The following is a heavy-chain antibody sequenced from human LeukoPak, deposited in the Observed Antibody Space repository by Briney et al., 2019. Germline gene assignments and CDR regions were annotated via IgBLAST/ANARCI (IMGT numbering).Heavy chain of an antibody. J-gene: IGHJ4*02. CDR3: ARDLTIAVTGY. CDR1: GFTFSSYW. Sequence: GGSLRLSCAASGFTFSSYWMSWVRQAPGKGLGWVANIKQDGSEKYYVDSVKGRFTISRDNAKNSLYLQMNSLRAEDTAVYYCARDLTIAVTGYWGQGTLVTVSS. D-gene: IGHD6-19*01. V-gene: IGHV3-7*01. CDR2: IKQDGSEK.